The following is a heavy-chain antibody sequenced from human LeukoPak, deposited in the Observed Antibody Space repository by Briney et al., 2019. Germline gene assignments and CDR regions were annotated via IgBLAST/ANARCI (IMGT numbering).Heavy chain of an antibody. J-gene: IGHJ6*03. CDR3: ARESSGNYYNPLGYMDV. CDR2: IFTSGIT. CDR1: GGSISIYY. D-gene: IGHD3-10*01. V-gene: IGHV4-4*07. Sequence: SEALSLTCTVSGGSISIYYWNWIRQPAGKGLEWIGRIFTSGITNYDPSLKSRVTMSVDTSKNQFSLNLSSVTAADTAVYYCARESSGNYYNPLGYMDVWGKGTTVTVSS.